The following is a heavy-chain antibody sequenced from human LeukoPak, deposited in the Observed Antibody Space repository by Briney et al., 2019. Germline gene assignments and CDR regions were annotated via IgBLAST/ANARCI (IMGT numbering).Heavy chain of an antibody. J-gene: IGHJ4*02. CDR3: ARPVYVWGSSPQGY. Sequence: TGGSLRLSCVASGFTFVSHWMTWVRQAPGKGLEWVANIKQDGSEKYYVDSVKGRFTISRDNTKNSLYLQMNSLRAEDTAVYYCARPVYVWGSSPQGYWGQGTLVTVSS. V-gene: IGHV3-7*01. D-gene: IGHD3-16*01. CDR1: GFTFVSHW. CDR2: IKQDGSEK.